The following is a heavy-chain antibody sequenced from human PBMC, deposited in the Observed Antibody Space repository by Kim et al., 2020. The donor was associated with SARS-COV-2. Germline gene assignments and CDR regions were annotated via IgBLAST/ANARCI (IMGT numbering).Heavy chain of an antibody. CDR2: IQYSGSA. J-gene: IGHJ5*02. D-gene: IGHD6-13*01. V-gene: IGHV4-39*01. CDR1: GGSISSSNYY. CDR3: ARRDYKARMAAADYNWFDP. Sequence: SETLSLTCTVSGGSISSSNYYWGWIRQPPGKGLEWVGRIQYSGSAYYNPSLKSRVTISVDTSKNQFSLRLSSVTAADTAVYYCARRDYKARMAAADYNWFDPWGQGTLVTVSS.